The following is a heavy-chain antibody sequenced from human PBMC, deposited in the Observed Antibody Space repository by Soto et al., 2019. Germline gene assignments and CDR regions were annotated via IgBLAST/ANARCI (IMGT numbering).Heavy chain of an antibody. Sequence: PSGTLALTGTVFGGSISSYDWTWFRKSPGKGLEWIGYIYYSGSTNYNPSLKSRVSISVDTSKDQYSLKLSSLTAANTAVYYSARVMFVAGTANFDYWGQGTQVTVSS. CDR2: IYYSGST. D-gene: IGHD6-19*01. CDR3: ARVMFVAGTANFDY. V-gene: IGHV4-59*01. J-gene: IGHJ4*02. CDR1: GGSISSYD.